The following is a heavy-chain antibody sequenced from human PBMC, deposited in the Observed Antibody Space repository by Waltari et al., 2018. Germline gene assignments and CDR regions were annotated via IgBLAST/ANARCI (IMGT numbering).Heavy chain of an antibody. V-gene: IGHV3-9*01. D-gene: IGHD6-19*01. CDR2: ISWNSGSI. CDR3: AKRIAVAGAFDY. J-gene: IGHJ4*02. CDR1: GCTFDDSA. Sequence: EVQLVESGGGLVQPGRSLRLPCAASGCTFDDSAIPWARQAPGKGLEWVSGISWNSGSIGYADSVKGRFTISRDNAKNSLYLQMNSLRAEDTALYYCAKRIAVAGAFDYWGQGTLVTVSS.